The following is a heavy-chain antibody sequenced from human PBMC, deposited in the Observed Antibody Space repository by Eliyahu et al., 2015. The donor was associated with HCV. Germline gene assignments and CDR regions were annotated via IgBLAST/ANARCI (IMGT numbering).Heavy chain of an antibody. CDR3: AKDRKQGGRGYYDSSGYYPPDY. J-gene: IGHJ4*02. D-gene: IGHD3-22*01. CDR1: GFTFSSXA. V-gene: IGHV3-23*01. CDR2: ISGSGGST. Sequence: EVQLLESGGGLVQPGGSLRLSCAXSGFTFSSXAMSXVRQAPGKGLEWVSAISGSGGSTYYADSVKGRFTISRDNSKNTLYLQMNSLRAEDTAVYYCAKDRKQGGRGYYDSSGYYPPDYWGQGTLVTVSS.